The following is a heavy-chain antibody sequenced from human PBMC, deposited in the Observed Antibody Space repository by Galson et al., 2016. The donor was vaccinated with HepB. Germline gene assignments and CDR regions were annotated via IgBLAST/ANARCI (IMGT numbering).Heavy chain of an antibody. CDR1: GYTFTNHY. J-gene: IGHJ4*02. D-gene: IGHD7-27*01. CDR2: INPSSGDT. Sequence: SVKVSCKASGYTFTNHYIYWVRQAPGQGLEWMGLINPSSGDTGYAQKFQGRVTMTRDTSTRTVYLKLASLRSDDMADYYCATSLLGIGVEWGQGTLVTVSS. CDR3: ATSLLGIGVE. V-gene: IGHV1-46*01.